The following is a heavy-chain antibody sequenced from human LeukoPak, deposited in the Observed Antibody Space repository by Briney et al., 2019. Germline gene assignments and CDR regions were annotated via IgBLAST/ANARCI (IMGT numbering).Heavy chain of an antibody. Sequence: SETLSLTCTVSNDSIISYYWSWIRQPPGKGLEWIGYIYYSGSTNYNPSLKSRVTISVDTSKNQFSLKLSSVTAADTAVYYCARVGVDTAMDDYYGMDVWGQGTTVTVSS. CDR3: ARVGVDTAMDDYYGMDV. J-gene: IGHJ6*02. CDR2: IYYSGST. D-gene: IGHD5-18*01. V-gene: IGHV4-59*01. CDR1: NDSIISYY.